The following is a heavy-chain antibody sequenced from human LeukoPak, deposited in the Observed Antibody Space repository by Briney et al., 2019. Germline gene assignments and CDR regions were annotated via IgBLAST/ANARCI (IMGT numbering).Heavy chain of an antibody. D-gene: IGHD2-15*01. V-gene: IGHV3-48*03. Sequence: GGSLRLSCAASGFTFSSYEMNWVRQAPGKGLEWVSYISSSGSTIYYADSVKGRFTISRDNAKNSLYLQMNSLRAEDTAVYYCARALGYCSGGSCYSGGLLSYWGQGILVTVSS. CDR2: ISSSGSTI. J-gene: IGHJ4*02. CDR3: ARALGYCSGGSCYSGGLLSY. CDR1: GFTFSSYE.